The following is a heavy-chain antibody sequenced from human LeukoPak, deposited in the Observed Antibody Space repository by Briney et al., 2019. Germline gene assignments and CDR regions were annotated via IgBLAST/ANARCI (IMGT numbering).Heavy chain of an antibody. CDR1: GASITDHY. CDR2: IFYSGTT. CDR3: ARAPNPNFFDD. J-gene: IGHJ4*02. V-gene: IGHV4-59*11. Sequence: PSETLSLTCTVSGASITDHYWSWIRQAPGKGLEWIGHIFYSGTTNYNPSLHSRVNILIDTSRTHFSLRLNSVTAADTAVYYCARAPNPNFFDDWGQGTLVTVSS.